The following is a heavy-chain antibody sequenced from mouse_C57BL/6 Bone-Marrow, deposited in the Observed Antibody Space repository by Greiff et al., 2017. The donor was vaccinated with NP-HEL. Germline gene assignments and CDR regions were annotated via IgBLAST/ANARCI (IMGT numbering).Heavy chain of an antibody. J-gene: IGHJ3*01. D-gene: IGHD1-1*01. V-gene: IGHV1-72*01. CDR2: IDPNSGGT. CDR3: ARALFITTAGFAY. Sequence: QVQLKQPGAELVKPGASVKLSCKASGYTFTSYWMHWVKQRPGRGLEWIGRIDPNSGGTKYNEKFKSKATLTVDKPSSTAYMQLSSLTSEDSAVYYCARALFITTAGFAYWGQGTLVTVSA. CDR1: GYTFTSYW.